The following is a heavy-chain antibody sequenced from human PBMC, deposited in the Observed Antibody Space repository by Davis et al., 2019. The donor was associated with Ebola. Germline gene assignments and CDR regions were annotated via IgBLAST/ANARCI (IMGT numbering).Heavy chain of an antibody. V-gene: IGHV3-15*01. Sequence: GESLKISCAASGFTFSNAWMSWVRQAPGKGLEWVGRIKSKTDGGTTDYAAPVKGRFTISRDDSKNTLYLQMNSLKTEDTAVYYCTTTKIYDYGDYGGLFDYYYYGMDVWGQGTTVTVSS. CDR1: GFTFSNAW. CDR3: TTTKIYDYGDYGGLFDYYYYGMDV. J-gene: IGHJ6*02. D-gene: IGHD4-17*01. CDR2: IKSKTDGGTT.